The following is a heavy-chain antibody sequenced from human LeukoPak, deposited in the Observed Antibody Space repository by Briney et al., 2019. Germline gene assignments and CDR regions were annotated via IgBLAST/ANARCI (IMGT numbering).Heavy chain of an antibody. CDR3: ARARYCSSTSCPFDAFDI. CDR2: INHSGST. Sequence: SETLSLTCAVYGGSFSGYYWSWIRQPPGKGLEWIGEINHSGSTNYNPSLKSRVTISVDTSKNQFSLKLSSVTAADTAVCYCARARYCSSTSCPFDAFDIWGQGTMVTVSS. D-gene: IGHD2-2*01. J-gene: IGHJ3*02. CDR1: GGSFSGYY. V-gene: IGHV4-34*01.